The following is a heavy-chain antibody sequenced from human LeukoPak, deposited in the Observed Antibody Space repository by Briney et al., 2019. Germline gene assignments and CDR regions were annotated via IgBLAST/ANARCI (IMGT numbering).Heavy chain of an antibody. V-gene: IGHV4-39*01. CDR2: IYYSGST. Sequence: PSETLSLTCTVSGGSISSSSYYWGWIRQPPGKGLEWIGSIYYSGSTYYNPSLKSRVTISVDTSKNQFSLKLSSVTAADTAVYYCARSVQLERPGGWFDPWGRGTLVTVSS. CDR1: GGSISSSSYY. D-gene: IGHD1-1*01. J-gene: IGHJ5*02. CDR3: ARSVQLERPGGWFDP.